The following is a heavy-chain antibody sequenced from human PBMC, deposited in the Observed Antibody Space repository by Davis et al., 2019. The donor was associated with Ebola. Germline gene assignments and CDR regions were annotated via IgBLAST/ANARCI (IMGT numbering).Heavy chain of an antibody. CDR1: GGSISSGGYS. CDR3: AREIIAVAGSGFDY. CDR2: IYHSGST. V-gene: IGHV4-30-2*01. Sequence: PSETLSLTCAVSGGSISSGGYSWSWIRQPPGKGLEWIGYIYHSGSTYYNPSLKSRVTISVDRSKNQFSLKLSSVTAADTAVYYCAREIIAVAGSGFDYWGQGTLVTVSS. J-gene: IGHJ4*02. D-gene: IGHD6-19*01.